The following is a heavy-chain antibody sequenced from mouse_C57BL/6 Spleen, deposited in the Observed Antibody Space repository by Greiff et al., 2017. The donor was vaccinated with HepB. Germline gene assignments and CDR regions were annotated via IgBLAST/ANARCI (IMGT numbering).Heavy chain of an antibody. CDR2: INPNNGGT. CDR1: GYTFTDYY. J-gene: IGHJ1*03. Sequence: EVQLQQSGPELVKPGASVKISCKASGYTFTDYYMNWVKQSHGKSLEWIGDINPNNGGTSYNQKFKGKATLTVDKSSSTAYMELRSLTSEDSAVYYCARWDHYYGSSYGWYFDVWGTGTTVTVSS. V-gene: IGHV1-26*01. D-gene: IGHD1-1*01. CDR3: ARWDHYYGSSYGWYFDV.